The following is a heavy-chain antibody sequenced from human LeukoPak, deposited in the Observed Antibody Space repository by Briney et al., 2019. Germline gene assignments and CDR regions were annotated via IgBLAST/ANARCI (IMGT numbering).Heavy chain of an antibody. CDR1: GFTFSSYA. V-gene: IGHV3-30-3*02. CDR2: ISYDGSNK. J-gene: IGHJ4*02. Sequence: GGSLRLSCAASGFTFSSYAMHWVRQAPGKGLEWVAVISYDGSNKYYADSVKGRFTISRDNSKNTLYLQMNSLRAEDTAIYYCAKDPHGNYYDSSGYYSSFDYWGQGTLVTVSP. CDR3: AKDPHGNYYDSSGYYSSFDY. D-gene: IGHD3-22*01.